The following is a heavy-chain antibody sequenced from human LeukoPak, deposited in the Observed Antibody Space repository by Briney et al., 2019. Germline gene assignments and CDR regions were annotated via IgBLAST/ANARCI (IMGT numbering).Heavy chain of an antibody. CDR2: ITGTGSRI. CDR1: GFTFSSYE. Sequence: GGSLRLSCAASGFTFSSYEMNWVRQAPGKGLEWASYITGTGSRIYYADSVKGRFTISRDNAKNSLYLQMNSLRAEDTAVYYCARDSAFDYWGQGTLVTVSS. J-gene: IGHJ4*02. D-gene: IGHD6-25*01. V-gene: IGHV3-48*03. CDR3: ARDSAFDY.